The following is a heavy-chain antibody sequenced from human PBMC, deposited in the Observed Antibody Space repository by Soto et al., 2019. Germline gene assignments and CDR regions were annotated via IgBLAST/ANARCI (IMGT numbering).Heavy chain of an antibody. Sequence: QVQLVQSGAEVKKPGSSVKVSCKASGGTFSSYAIRWVRQAPGQGLEWMGGIIPSFGTANYAQKFQGRVKITADESTSTAYRELSSLRSEATAVYYCARDHVVPAAAMIYVAHNWFYPCGQGNLVTVSS. V-gene: IGHV1-69*01. CDR1: GGTFSSYA. D-gene: IGHD2-2*01. CDR3: ARDHVVPAAAMIYVAHNWFYP. J-gene: IGHJ5*02. CDR2: IIPSFGTA.